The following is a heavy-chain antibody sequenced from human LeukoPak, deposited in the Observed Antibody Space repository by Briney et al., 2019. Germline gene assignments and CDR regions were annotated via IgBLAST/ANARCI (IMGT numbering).Heavy chain of an antibody. CDR2: VNTVSSYI. J-gene: IGHJ4*02. CDR3: AREASGYYHVFDS. V-gene: IGHV3-21*01. Sequence: GGSLRLSCAASGFTFSDYSMNWVRQAPGKGLEWVASVNTVSSYIYYADSMRGRFTTSRDNAKNSLFLQMNSLRAEDTAVYYCAREASGYYHVFDSWGQGTLVTVSS. CDR1: GFTFSDYS. D-gene: IGHD3-3*01.